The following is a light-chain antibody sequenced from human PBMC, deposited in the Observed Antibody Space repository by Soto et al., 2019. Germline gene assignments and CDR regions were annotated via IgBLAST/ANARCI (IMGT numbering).Light chain of an antibody. J-gene: IGLJ2*01. CDR1: SSDVGVYNY. CDR2: DVS. Sequence: QSALTQPASVSGSPGQSITISCTGTSSDVGVYNYVSWYQQHPGKAPTLMIYDVSNRPSGVSNRFSGSKSGNTASLTISGHQDEDEADYYCSSYTSSSTLVVFGGGTTLTVL. CDR3: SSYTSSSTLVV. V-gene: IGLV2-14*01.